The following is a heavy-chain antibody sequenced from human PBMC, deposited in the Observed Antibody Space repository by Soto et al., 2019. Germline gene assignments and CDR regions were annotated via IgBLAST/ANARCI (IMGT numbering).Heavy chain of an antibody. J-gene: IGHJ6*02. V-gene: IGHV1-69*01. CDR2: IIPIFGTA. CDR3: ARGLSGYSYGLSFHYYYGMDV. CDR1: GGTFSSYA. Sequence: QVQLVQSGAEVKKPGSSVKVSCKASGGTFSSYAISWVRLAPGQGLEWMGGIIPIFGTANYAQKFQGRVTITADESTSTAYMELSSLRSEDTAVYYCARGLSGYSYGLSFHYYYGMDVWGQGTTVTVSS. D-gene: IGHD5-18*01.